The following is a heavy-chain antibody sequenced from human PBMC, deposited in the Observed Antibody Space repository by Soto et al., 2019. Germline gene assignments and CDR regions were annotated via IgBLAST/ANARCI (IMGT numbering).Heavy chain of an antibody. Sequence: GGSLRLSCAGSGFTFRWFGMNWVRQAPGKGLEWVARISNDGSNGYYVDSVKGRFTISRDNSKNTLYLQMDSLRAEDTAVYYCAKGEVRGIIPSYFDYWGLGTLVTVSS. CDR3: AKGEVRGIIPSYFDY. V-gene: IGHV3-30*18. J-gene: IGHJ4*02. CDR1: GFTFRWFG. D-gene: IGHD3-10*01. CDR2: ISNDGSNG.